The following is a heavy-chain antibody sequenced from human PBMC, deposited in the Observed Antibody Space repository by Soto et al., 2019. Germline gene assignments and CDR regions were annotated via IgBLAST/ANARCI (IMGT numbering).Heavy chain of an antibody. CDR2: FFYSGAT. J-gene: IGHJ5*01. CDR3: ARYLFAGGVTYNWFAS. V-gene: IGHV4-39*01. D-gene: IGHD3-10*02. CDR1: DGSISSRNYY. Sequence: PSETLSLTCTVSDGSISSRNYYWGWIRQSPGKGLEWIGSFFYSGATYYNPSLKSRVTIFVDMSKNQVSLKLSSVTASDSAVYSCARYLFAGGVTYNWFASWGQGTLVTVSS.